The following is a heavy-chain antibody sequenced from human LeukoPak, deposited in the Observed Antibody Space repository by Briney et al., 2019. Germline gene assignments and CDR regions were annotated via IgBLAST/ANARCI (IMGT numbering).Heavy chain of an antibody. CDR3: ARDLDDYGDYGGDY. Sequence: ASVKVSCKASGGTFSSYAISWVRQAPGQGLEWMGRIIPILGIANYAQKFQGRVTITADKSTSTAYMELSSLRSEDTAVYYCARDLDDYGDYGGDYWGQGTLVTVSS. D-gene: IGHD4-17*01. V-gene: IGHV1-69*04. J-gene: IGHJ4*02. CDR1: GGTFSSYA. CDR2: IIPILGIA.